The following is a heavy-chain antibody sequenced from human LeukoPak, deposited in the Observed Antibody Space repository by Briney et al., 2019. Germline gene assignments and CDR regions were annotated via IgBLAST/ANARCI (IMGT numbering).Heavy chain of an antibody. J-gene: IGHJ4*02. D-gene: IGHD3-22*01. CDR2: ISDYNGST. CDR3: ARGDYYDSSGYFPGMNY. V-gene: IGHV1-18*01. CDR1: GYTFSNYA. Sequence: GASVKVSCKASGYTFSNYAITWVRQAPGQGLEWMGWISDYNGSTNYAQKFQGRVTMTTDTSTSTAYMELRSLRSDDTAVYYCARGDYYDSSGYFPGMNYWGQGTLVTVSS.